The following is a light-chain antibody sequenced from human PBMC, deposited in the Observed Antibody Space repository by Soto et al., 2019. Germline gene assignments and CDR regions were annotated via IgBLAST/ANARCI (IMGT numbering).Light chain of an antibody. CDR1: TSNIGSNY. V-gene: IGLV1-47*01. CDR3: ATWDDSLNVFYV. J-gene: IGLJ1*01. CDR2: RNN. Sequence: QSVLTQPPSASGTPGRGVTISCSGSTSNIGSNYVYWYQQLPGTAPKLLIYRNNQRPSGVPDRFSGSKSGTSASLAISGLRSDDEADYFCATWDDSLNVFYVFGTGTKVTVL.